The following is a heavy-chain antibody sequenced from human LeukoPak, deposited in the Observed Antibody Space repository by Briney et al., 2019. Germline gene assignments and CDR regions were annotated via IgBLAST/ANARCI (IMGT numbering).Heavy chain of an antibody. CDR2: IIPIFGTA. J-gene: IGHJ4*02. D-gene: IGHD3-16*01. CDR1: GYTFTSYG. CDR3: ARVMGDSYDY. V-gene: IGHV1-69*13. Sequence: GASVKVSCKASGYTFTSYGISWVRQAPGQGLEWMGGIIPIFGTANYAQKFQGRVTITADESTSTAYMELSSLRSVDTAVYYCARVMGDSYDYWGQGTLVTVSS.